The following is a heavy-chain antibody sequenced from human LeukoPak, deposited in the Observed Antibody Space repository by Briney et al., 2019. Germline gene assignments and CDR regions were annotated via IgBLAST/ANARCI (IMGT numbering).Heavy chain of an antibody. CDR2: IYHTGTT. V-gene: IGHV4-30-2*01. Sequence: PSETLSLTCAVSGGSISTGNYSWSWIRQPPGKGLEWIGYIYHTGTTYYNPSLNTRVTISLDRSTNQFSLKLSSVTAADTAVYYCARQMNTVTADYWGQGTLVTVSS. D-gene: IGHD4-17*01. CDR1: GGSISTGNYS. CDR3: ARQMNTVTADY. J-gene: IGHJ4*02.